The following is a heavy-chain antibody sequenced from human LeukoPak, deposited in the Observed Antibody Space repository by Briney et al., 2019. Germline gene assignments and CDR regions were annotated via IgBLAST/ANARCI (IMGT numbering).Heavy chain of an antibody. V-gene: IGHV4-59*08. J-gene: IGHJ4*02. D-gene: IGHD3-22*01. CDR3: ARNYYYDSSGYSY. CDR1: GGSISSYH. Sequence: SETLSLTCTVSGGSISSYHWSWIRQPPGKGLECIGYIYYSGSTKYNPSLKSRVTISVDTSKNQFSLKLSSVTVADTAMYYCARNYYYDSSGYSYWGQGTLVTVSS. CDR2: IYYSGST.